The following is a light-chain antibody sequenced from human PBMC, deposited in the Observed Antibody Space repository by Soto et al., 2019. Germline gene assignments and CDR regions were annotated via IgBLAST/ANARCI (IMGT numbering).Light chain of an antibody. Sequence: QSTLTQPPSASGTPGQRVTISCSGSSSNIGSNTVNWYQQLPGTAPKLLIYSNNQRSSGVPDRFSGSKSGTSASLAISGLQSEDEADYYCAAWDASLNGYVFGTGTKVTVL. J-gene: IGLJ1*01. CDR1: SSNIGSNT. CDR3: AAWDASLNGYV. V-gene: IGLV1-44*01. CDR2: SNN.